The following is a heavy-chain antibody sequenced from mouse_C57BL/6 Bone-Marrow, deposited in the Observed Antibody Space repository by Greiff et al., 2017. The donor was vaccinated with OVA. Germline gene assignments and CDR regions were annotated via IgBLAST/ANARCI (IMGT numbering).Heavy chain of an antibody. Sequence: QVQLQQSGPELVKPGASVKISCKASGYSFTSYYIHWVKQRPGQGLEWIGWIYPGSGNTKYNEKFKGKATLTADTSSSTAYMQLSSLTSEDSAVYYCARGPCYYGNYFDYWGQGTTLTVSS. CDR3: ARGPCYYGNYFDY. D-gene: IGHD2-1*01. CDR2: IYPGSGNT. CDR1: GYSFTSYY. V-gene: IGHV1-66*01. J-gene: IGHJ2*01.